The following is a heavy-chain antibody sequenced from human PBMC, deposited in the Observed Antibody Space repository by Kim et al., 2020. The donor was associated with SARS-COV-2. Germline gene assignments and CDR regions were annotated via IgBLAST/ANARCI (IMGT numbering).Heavy chain of an antibody. CDR1: GFTFDAYA. V-gene: IGHV3-9*01. J-gene: IGHJ4*02. D-gene: IGHD6-13*01. Sequence: GGSLRLSCAASGFTFDAYAMHWVRQAPGKGLEWVSGISCNSGSIGYADSVKGRFTISRDNAKNSLYLQMNSLRAEDTALYYCAKDIRGSSSSWIPHWGQGTLVTVSS. CDR2: ISCNSGSI. CDR3: AKDIRGSSSSWIPH.